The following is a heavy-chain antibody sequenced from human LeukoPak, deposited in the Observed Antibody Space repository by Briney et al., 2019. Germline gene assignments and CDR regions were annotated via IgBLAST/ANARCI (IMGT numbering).Heavy chain of an antibody. V-gene: IGHV1-18*01. J-gene: IGHJ4*02. CDR2: ISAYNGNT. CDR1: GYTFTSYG. D-gene: IGHD2-2*02. CDR3: ARDCSSTSCYTAFGY. Sequence: GASVKVSCKASGYTFTSYGISWVRQAPGQGLEWMGWISAYNGNTNYAQKLQGRVTMTTDTSTSTAYMELRSLRSDDTAVYYCARDCSSTSCYTAFGYWGQGTLVTVSS.